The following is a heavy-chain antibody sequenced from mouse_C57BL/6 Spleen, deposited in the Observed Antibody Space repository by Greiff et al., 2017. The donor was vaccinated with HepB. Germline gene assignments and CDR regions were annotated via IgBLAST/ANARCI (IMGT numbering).Heavy chain of an antibody. D-gene: IGHD1-1*01. CDR2: IDPSDSYT. CDR1: GYTFTSYW. Sequence: QVQLQQPGAELVMPGASVKLSCKASGYTFTSYWMHWVKQRPGQGLEWIGEIDPSDSYTNYNQKFKGKSTLTVDKSSSTAYMQLSSLTSEDSAVYYCARTSYYYGSSLGFFDYWGQGTTLTVSS. V-gene: IGHV1-69*01. J-gene: IGHJ2*01. CDR3: ARTSYYYGSSLGFFDY.